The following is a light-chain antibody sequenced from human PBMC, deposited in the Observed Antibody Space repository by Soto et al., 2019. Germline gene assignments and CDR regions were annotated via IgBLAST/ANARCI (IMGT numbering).Light chain of an antibody. V-gene: IGLV2-14*01. CDR1: SSDVGGYNY. CDR3: SSYTSSSTPV. Sequence: QSALTQPASVSGSPGQSITISCTGNSSDVGGYNYVSWYQQHPGKVPKLMIYDVSNRPSGVSNRFSGSKSGNTASLTISGLQAEDEADYYCSSYTSSSTPVFGGGTQLTVL. CDR2: DVS. J-gene: IGLJ7*01.